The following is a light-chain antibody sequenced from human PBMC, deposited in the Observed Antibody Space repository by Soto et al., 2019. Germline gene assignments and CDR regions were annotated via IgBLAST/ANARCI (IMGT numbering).Light chain of an antibody. CDR2: VSSDGSH. V-gene: IGLV4-69*01. Sequence: QSVLTQSPSASASLGASVKFTCTLSSGHSSYAIAWHQQQPGRGPRYLMMVSSDGSHTRGDGIPDRFSGSSSGAERYLTISSLQSEDEADYYCQTWGTGIRVFGGGTKLTVL. CDR3: QTWGTGIRV. J-gene: IGLJ3*02. CDR1: SGHSSYA.